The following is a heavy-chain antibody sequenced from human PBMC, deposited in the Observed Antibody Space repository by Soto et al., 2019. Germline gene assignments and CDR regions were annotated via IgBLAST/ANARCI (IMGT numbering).Heavy chain of an antibody. CDR1: GFTFTSSA. V-gene: IGHV1-2*02. CDR2: IDPNSGDT. Sequence: ASVKVSCKASGFTFTSSAMQWVRQARGQRLEWIGWIDPNSGDTNYAQKFQGRVTMTRDTSISTAYMELSRLRSDDTAVYYCARDKGYCSSTSCYGGRGYYGMDVWGQGTTVTVSS. J-gene: IGHJ6*02. CDR3: ARDKGYCSSTSCYGGRGYYGMDV. D-gene: IGHD2-2*01.